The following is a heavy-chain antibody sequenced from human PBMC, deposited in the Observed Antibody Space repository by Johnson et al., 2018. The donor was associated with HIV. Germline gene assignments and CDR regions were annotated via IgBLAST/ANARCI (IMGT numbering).Heavy chain of an antibody. CDR1: GFTFSDYY. D-gene: IGHD3-16*01. Sequence: QVQLVESGGGLIQPGGSLRLSCAASGFTFSDYYMSWIRQAPGKGLEWVSYISSSGSTIYYADSVKGRFTISRDNAKNSLYLQMNSLRAEDMAVYYCARDFLRLLDAFDIWGQGTMVTVSS. V-gene: IGHV3-11*04. CDR3: ARDFLRLLDAFDI. J-gene: IGHJ3*02. CDR2: ISSSGSTI.